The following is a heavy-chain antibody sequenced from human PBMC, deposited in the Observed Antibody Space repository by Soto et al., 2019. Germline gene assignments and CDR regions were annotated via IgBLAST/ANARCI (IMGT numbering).Heavy chain of an antibody. V-gene: IGHV3-30*03. D-gene: IGHD3-22*01. Sequence: QVQLVESGGGVVQPGKSLRLSCAASGFALSNAVMHWVRQTPGNGLEWVALISHDGKNKNYVDSVKGRFTISKDDSENLVFLEVDSLRIEDSAIYYCAREPHSSGRAGCFSIWGRGTLVTVSS. CDR2: ISHDGKNK. CDR3: AREPHSSGRAGCFSI. CDR1: GFALSNAV. J-gene: IGHJ3*02.